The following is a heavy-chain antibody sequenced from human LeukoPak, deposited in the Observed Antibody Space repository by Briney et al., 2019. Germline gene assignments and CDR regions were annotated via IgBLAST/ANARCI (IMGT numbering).Heavy chain of an antibody. D-gene: IGHD3-16*01. V-gene: IGHV3-7*01. J-gene: IGHJ4*02. CDR1: GFTFSSHW. CDR3: ASLNYGQVWGSPHYYFNY. Sequence: GGSLRLSCAASGFTFSSHWMAWVRQAPGKGLEWVANIKQDGSGKYYLDSMKGRLTISRDNAKNSLYLQVNSLRVEDTAVYYCASLNYGQVWGSPHYYFNYWGQGILVTVSS. CDR2: IKQDGSGK.